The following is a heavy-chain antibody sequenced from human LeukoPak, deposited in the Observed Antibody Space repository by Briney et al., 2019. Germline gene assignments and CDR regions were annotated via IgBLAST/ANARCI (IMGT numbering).Heavy chain of an antibody. Sequence: GGSLRLSCAASGFTFSSYGMHWVRQAPGKGLEWVAIIWYDGNEKYYADSVKGRFTISRGNSNNTLYLQMNSLRAEDTAVYYCARGPYSSGWYGLDYWGQGTLVTVSS. CDR3: ARGPYSSGWYGLDY. CDR2: IWYDGNEK. J-gene: IGHJ4*02. V-gene: IGHV3-33*01. CDR1: GFTFSSYG. D-gene: IGHD6-19*01.